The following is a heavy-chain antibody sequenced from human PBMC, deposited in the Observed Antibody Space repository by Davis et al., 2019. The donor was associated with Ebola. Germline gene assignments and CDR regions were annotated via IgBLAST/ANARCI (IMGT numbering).Heavy chain of an antibody. CDR3: ARERGPYILGWFEPFDI. CDR2: INTGSNYI. J-gene: IGHJ3*02. D-gene: IGHD3-10*01. CDR1: GFTFSDYS. V-gene: IGHV3-21*01. Sequence: GESLKISCAASGFTFSDYSMSWVRQAPGKGLEWVSSINTGSNYIFYAGSVKGRFTISRDNAKNSLVLQMDSLTAEDTAVYYCARERGPYILGWFEPFDIWGQGTRVTVSS.